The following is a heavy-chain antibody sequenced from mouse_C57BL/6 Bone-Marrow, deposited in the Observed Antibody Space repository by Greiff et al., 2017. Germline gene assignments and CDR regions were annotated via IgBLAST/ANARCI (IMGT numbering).Heavy chain of an antibody. J-gene: IGHJ3*01. CDR3: ARGGQLRLSWFAY. CDR2: INPSSGST. V-gene: IGHV1-4*01. D-gene: IGHD3-2*02. Sequence: VKLMESGAELARPGASVKMSCKASGYTFTSYTMHWVKQRPGQGLEWIVYINPSSGSTKYNQKFKDKATLTADKSSSTAYMQRSSLTSEDSAVYYCARGGQLRLSWFAYWGQGTLVTVSA. CDR1: GYTFTSYT.